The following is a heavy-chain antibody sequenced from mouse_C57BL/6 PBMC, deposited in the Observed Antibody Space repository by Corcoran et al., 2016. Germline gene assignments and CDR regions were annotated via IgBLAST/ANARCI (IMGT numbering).Heavy chain of an antibody. CDR3: AGYSNFAY. D-gene: IGHD2-5*01. J-gene: IGHJ3*01. CDR1: GYTFTTYG. V-gene: IGHV9-3*01. CDR2: INTYSGVP. Sequence: QIQLVQSGPELKKPGETVKISCKASGYTFTTYGMSWVKQAPGKGLKWMGWINTYSGVPTYADDFKGRFAFSLETSASTAYLQINNLKNEDTATYFCAGYSNFAYWGQGTVVTVSA.